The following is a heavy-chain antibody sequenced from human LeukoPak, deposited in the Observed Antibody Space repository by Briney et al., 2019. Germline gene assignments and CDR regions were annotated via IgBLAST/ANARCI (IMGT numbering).Heavy chain of an antibody. CDR1: GFTFSSYA. CDR2: INHSGST. Sequence: GSLRLSCAASGFTFSSYAISWVRQPPGKGLEWIGEINHSGSTNYNPSLKSRVTISVDTSKNQFSLKLSSVTAADTAVYYCARELEVTTNYFDYWGQGTLVTVSS. D-gene: IGHD4-17*01. CDR3: ARELEVTTNYFDY. V-gene: IGHV4-34*01. J-gene: IGHJ4*02.